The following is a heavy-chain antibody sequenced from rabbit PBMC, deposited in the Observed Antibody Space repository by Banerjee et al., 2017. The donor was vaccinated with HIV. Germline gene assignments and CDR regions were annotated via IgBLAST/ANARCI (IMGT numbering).Heavy chain of an antibody. CDR1: GFSFSSSCW. J-gene: IGHJ4*01. D-gene: IGHD6-1*01. CDR3: ARGRAGYDGDGYAMNL. Sequence: EESGGDLVKPEGSLTLTCTASGFSFSSSCWICWVRQAPGKGLEWIACIYVGGSGSTYYASWAKGRFTISKTSSTTVTLQMTSLTAADTATYFCARGRAGYDGDGYAMNLWGPGTLVTV. V-gene: IGHV1S45*01. CDR2: IYVGGSGST.